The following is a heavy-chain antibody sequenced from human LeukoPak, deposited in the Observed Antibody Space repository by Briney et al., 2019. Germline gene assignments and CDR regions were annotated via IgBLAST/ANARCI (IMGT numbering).Heavy chain of an antibody. CDR3: AKDTRDDHHSDY. V-gene: IGHV3-30*18. Sequence: HPGGSLRLSCAVSGFTFSAYGMHWVRQAPGKGLEWVAIISYDGINKYYPDSVKSRFTISRDNSKDTLYLQMNSLRAEDTAVYYCAKDTRDDHHSDYWGQGTLVTVSS. J-gene: IGHJ4*02. CDR2: ISYDGINK. CDR1: GFTFSAYG. D-gene: IGHD1-14*01.